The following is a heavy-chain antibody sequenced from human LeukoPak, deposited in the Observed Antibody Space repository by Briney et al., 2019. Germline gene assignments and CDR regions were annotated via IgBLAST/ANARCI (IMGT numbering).Heavy chain of an antibody. D-gene: IGHD4-17*01. Sequence: PSQTLSLTRSVSTAGSITGYHWNWIRQSAGEGLEWIGRADTTGNTKYNPSLKSRVIISVDTSNKQFSLKLTSVTAADTAVYYCARGGGDYVGWFDPWGQGTLVIVSS. V-gene: IGHV4-4*07. J-gene: IGHJ5*02. CDR2: ADTTGNT. CDR1: TAGSITGYH. CDR3: ARGGGDYVGWFDP.